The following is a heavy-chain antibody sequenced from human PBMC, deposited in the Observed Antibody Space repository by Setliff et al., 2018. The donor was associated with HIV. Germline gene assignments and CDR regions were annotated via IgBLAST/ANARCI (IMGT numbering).Heavy chain of an antibody. V-gene: IGHV3-30*04. J-gene: IGHJ4*02. CDR2: ISYDGSNK. CDR3: ARGWGFIVATIRAVDY. Sequence: VGSLRLSCAASGFTFSSYAMHWVRQAPGKGLEWVAVISYDGSNKYYADSVKGRFTISRDNSKNTLYLQMNSLRAEDTAVYYCARGWGFIVATIRAVDYWGQGTLVTVSS. CDR1: GFTFSSYA. D-gene: IGHD5-12*01.